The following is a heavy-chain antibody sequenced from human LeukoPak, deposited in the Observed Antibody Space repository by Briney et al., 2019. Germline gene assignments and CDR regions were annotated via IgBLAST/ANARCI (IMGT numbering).Heavy chain of an antibody. CDR3: ARGHVTGSDRHWDY. Sequence: GGSLRLSXAASGFTFSDRWMHWVRQAPGGGLVWVSRIYSDGSGTSYADSVKGRFTISRDNAKNTLHLQMNSLRPEDTAVYYCARGHVTGSDRHWDYWGQGTLATVSS. CDR2: IYSDGSGT. J-gene: IGHJ4*02. CDR1: GFTFSDRW. D-gene: IGHD3-9*01. V-gene: IGHV3-74*01.